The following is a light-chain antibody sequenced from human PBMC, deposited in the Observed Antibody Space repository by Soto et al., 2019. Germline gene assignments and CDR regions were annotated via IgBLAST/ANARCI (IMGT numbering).Light chain of an antibody. CDR3: QQYNSWPPIT. V-gene: IGKV3-15*01. CDR2: GAS. J-gene: IGKJ5*01. CDR1: ESVSTN. Sequence: ETGMTQSPDTLSLPPGESVALSCSTSESVSTNLAWYQQKAGQAPRLLIYGASTRATGIPARFSGSGSGTEFTLTISSLQSEDFAVYYCQQYNSWPPITFGQGTRLEIK.